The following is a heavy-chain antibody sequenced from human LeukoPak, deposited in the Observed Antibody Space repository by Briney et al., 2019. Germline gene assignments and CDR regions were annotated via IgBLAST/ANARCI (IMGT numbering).Heavy chain of an antibody. D-gene: IGHD3-10*01. CDR2: IGGSGGST. V-gene: IGHV3-23*01. CDR3: ARKAGYYYGSGDY. J-gene: IGHJ4*02. CDR1: GFTFSSYA. Sequence: GGSLRLSCAASGFTFSSYAMNWVRQAPGKGLEWVSAIGGSGGSTYYADSVKGRFTISRDNSKNTLNLQINSLRAEDTAVYYCARKAGYYYGSGDYWGQGTLVTVSS.